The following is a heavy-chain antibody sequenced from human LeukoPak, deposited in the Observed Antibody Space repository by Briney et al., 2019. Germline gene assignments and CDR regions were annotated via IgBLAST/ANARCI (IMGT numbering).Heavy chain of an antibody. V-gene: IGHV3-23*01. Sequence: GGSLRLSCAASRFTFSGYAMYWVRQAPGKGLEWVSCIDASGVNTYYADSVKGRFTISRDNSRNTLYLQMNSLRAEDTAVYYCAKGSGSGWCGWFDPWGQGTLVTVSS. CDR3: AKGSGSGWCGWFDP. CDR2: IDASGVNT. CDR1: RFTFSGYA. J-gene: IGHJ5*02. D-gene: IGHD6-19*01.